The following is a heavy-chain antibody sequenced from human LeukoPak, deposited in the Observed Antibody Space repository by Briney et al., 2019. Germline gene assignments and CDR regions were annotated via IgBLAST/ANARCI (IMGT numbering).Heavy chain of an antibody. V-gene: IGHV4-59*11. Sequence: SETLSLTCTVSGGSISSHYWSWIRQPPGKGLKWIGYIYYSGSTNYNPSLKSRVTISVDTSKNQFSLKLSSVTAADTAVYYCARLYSSSLGNYYYYYYMDVWGKGTTVTVSS. CDR1: GGSISSHY. CDR3: ARLYSSSLGNYYYYYYMDV. D-gene: IGHD6-6*01. J-gene: IGHJ6*03. CDR2: IYYSGST.